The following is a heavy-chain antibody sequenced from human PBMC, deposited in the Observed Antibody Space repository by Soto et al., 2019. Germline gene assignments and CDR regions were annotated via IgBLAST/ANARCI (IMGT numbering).Heavy chain of an antibody. CDR3: ARVGPCEAAAGNPSCYYGMDV. V-gene: IGHV3-33*01. Sequence: QVQLVESGGGVVQPGRSLRLSCAASGFTFSSYGMHWVRQAPGKGLEWVAVIWYDGSNKYYADSVKGRFTISRDNSKXXLXLXMNSLRAEDTAVYYCARVGPCEAAAGNPSCYYGMDVWGQGTTVTVSS. CDR1: GFTFSSYG. CDR2: IWYDGSNK. D-gene: IGHD6-13*01. J-gene: IGHJ6*02.